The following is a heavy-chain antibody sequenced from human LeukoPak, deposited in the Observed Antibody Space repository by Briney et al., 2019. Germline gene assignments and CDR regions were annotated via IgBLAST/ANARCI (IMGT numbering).Heavy chain of an antibody. CDR3: AKEGTAMASSYFDY. D-gene: IGHD5-18*01. CDR1: GFTFSSYG. CDR2: ISHDGTVQ. J-gene: IGHJ4*02. Sequence: GGSLRLSCAASGFTFSSYGMQWARQAPGKGLEWVAVISHDGTVQHYADSVKGRFTISRDNSDSTLYLQMNSLRDEDTAMYYCAKEGTAMASSYFDYWGQGTLITVSS. V-gene: IGHV3-30*18.